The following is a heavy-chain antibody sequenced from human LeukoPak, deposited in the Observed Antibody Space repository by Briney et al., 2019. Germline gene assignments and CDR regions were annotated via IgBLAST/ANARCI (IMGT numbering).Heavy chain of an antibody. Sequence: PSETLSLTYTVSGGSISNYYWSWIRQPPGKGLEWIGYIYYSGSTNYNPSLKSRVTISVDTSKNQFSLKLSSVTAADTAVYYCARDVWFGAGRTFDYWGQGTLVTVSS. D-gene: IGHD3-10*01. CDR1: GGSISNYY. CDR3: ARDVWFGAGRTFDY. V-gene: IGHV4-59*12. J-gene: IGHJ4*02. CDR2: IYYSGST.